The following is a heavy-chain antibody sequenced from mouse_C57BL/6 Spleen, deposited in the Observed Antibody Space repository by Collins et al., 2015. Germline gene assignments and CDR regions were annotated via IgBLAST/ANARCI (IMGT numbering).Heavy chain of an antibody. CDR2: IRNKANGYTT. J-gene: IGHJ3*01. CDR3: ARDELPSWFAY. Sequence: EVKLVESGGGLVQPGGSLRLSCATSGFTFTDYYMSWVRQPPGKALEWLGFIRNKANGYTTEYSASVKGRFTISRDNSQSILYLQMNTLRAEDSATYYCARDELPSWFAYWGQGTLVTVSA. CDR1: GFTFTDYY. V-gene: IGHV7-3*02. D-gene: IGHD2-1*01.